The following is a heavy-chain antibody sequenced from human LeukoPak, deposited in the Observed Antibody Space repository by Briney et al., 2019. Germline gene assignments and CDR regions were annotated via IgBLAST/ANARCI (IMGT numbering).Heavy chain of an antibody. V-gene: IGHV1-69*04. J-gene: IGHJ4*02. CDR1: GGTFSSYA. CDR3: AREDVGYSNGSHLFDY. CDR2: IIPILGIA. D-gene: IGHD5-18*01. Sequence: GASVKVSCKASGGTFSSYAISWVRQAPGQGLEWMGRIIPILGIANYAQKFQGRVTITADKSTSTAYMELSSLRSEDTAVYYCAREDVGYSNGSHLFDYWGQGTLVTVSS.